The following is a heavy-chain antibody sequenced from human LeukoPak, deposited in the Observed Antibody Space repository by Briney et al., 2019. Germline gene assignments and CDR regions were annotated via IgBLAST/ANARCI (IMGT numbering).Heavy chain of an antibody. J-gene: IGHJ4*02. CDR2: IKQDGSAK. Sequence: GGALRLSCAASGFTFSSSWMHWVRQAPGKGLEWVANIKQDGSAKNYVDSVKGRFTISRDNAKNSLYLQMNSLRAEDTAVHYCARGDKWSFDYWGQGTLVTVSS. V-gene: IGHV3-7*04. CDR1: GFTFSSSW. CDR3: ARGDKWSFDY. D-gene: IGHD2-15*01.